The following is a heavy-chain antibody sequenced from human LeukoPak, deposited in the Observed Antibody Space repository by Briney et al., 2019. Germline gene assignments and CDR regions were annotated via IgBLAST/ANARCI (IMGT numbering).Heavy chain of an antibody. CDR1: GGSISSYY. CDR3: ARSGYYLDSSGYFYSHYYYYMDI. J-gene: IGHJ6*03. CDR2: VYTSGST. D-gene: IGHD3-22*01. V-gene: IGHV4-4*07. Sequence: SETLSLTCTVSGGSISSYYWNWVRQPAGKGLEWIGRVYTSGSTNYNPSLKSRVTISVDTSKNQFSLKLSSVTAADTAVYYCARSGYYLDSSGYFYSHYYYYMDIWGKGTTVTISS.